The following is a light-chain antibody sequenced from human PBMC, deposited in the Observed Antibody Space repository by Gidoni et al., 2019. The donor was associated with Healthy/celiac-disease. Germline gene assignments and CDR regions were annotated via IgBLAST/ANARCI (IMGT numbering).Light chain of an antibody. CDR1: QSVLYSSNNKNY. J-gene: IGKJ1*01. Sequence: DIVMTQSPDSLAVSLGERATINCKSSQSVLYSSNNKNYLAWYQQKPGQPPKLLIYWASTREARVPDRFSGSGSGTDFTLTISSLQAEDVAVYYCQQYYSTPPWTSGQGTKVEIK. CDR3: QQYYSTPPWT. V-gene: IGKV4-1*01. CDR2: WAS.